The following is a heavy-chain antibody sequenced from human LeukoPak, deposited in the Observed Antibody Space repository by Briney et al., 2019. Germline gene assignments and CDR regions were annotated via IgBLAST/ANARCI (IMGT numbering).Heavy chain of an antibody. Sequence: SETLSLTCTVSGGSITDYYWGWIRQPPGKGLEWIGYDYYSGSSNYNPSLKSRVTISVDRSKNQFSLKLSSVTAADTAVYYCARVRYYFDYWGQGTLVTVSS. V-gene: IGHV4-59*12. J-gene: IGHJ4*02. CDR2: DYYSGSS. CDR3: ARVRYYFDY. CDR1: GGSITDYY.